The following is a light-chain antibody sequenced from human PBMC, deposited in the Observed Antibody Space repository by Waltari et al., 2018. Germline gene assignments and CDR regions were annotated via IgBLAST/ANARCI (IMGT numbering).Light chain of an antibody. V-gene: IGKV3-20*01. Sequence: TVFTPSPGSLSSPPGARVTLSCRASQSVSRALAWYQQKPGQAPRLLIFGASNRATGIPDRFSGSGSETDFSLTISRLEPEDFAVYYCQHYVRLPATFGRGTKVEIK. CDR3: QHYVRLPAT. CDR2: GAS. J-gene: IGKJ1*01. CDR1: QSVSRA.